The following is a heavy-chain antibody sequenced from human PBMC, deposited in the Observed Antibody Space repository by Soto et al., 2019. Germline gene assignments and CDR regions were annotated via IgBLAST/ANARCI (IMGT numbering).Heavy chain of an antibody. CDR1: GGSISSGGYS. V-gene: IGHV4-30-2*01. D-gene: IGHD6-6*01. CDR3: AGGIAARPLGY. CDR2: IYHSGST. Sequence: QLQLQESGSGLVKPSQILSLTCAVSGGSISSGGYSWSWIRQPPGKGLEWIGYIYHSGSTYYNPSLKRRVTISVDRSKNQFSLRLSSVTAADTAVYYCAGGIAARPLGYWGQGTLVTVSS. J-gene: IGHJ4*02.